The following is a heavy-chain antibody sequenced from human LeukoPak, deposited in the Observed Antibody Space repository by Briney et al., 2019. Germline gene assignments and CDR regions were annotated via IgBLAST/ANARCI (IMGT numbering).Heavy chain of an antibody. CDR3: ARFAVLWFGELSFDY. CDR1: GGSISSGGYY. CDR2: IYYSGST. J-gene: IGHJ4*02. Sequence: PSQTLSLTCTVSGGSISSGGYYWSWIRQHPGKGLEWIGYIYYSGSTYYNPSLKSRVTISVDTSKNQFSLKLSSVTAADTAVYYCARFAVLWFGELSFDYWGQGTLVTVSS. D-gene: IGHD3-10*01. V-gene: IGHV4-31*03.